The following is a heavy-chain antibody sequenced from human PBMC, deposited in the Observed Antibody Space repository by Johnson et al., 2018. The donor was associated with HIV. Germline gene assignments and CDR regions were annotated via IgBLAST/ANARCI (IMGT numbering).Heavy chain of an antibody. CDR2: IGTAGDT. Sequence: VQLVESGGGVVRPGGSLRLSCAASGFTFSSYDMHWVRQATGKGLEWVSAIGTAGDTYYPGSVKGRFTISRENAKNSLYLQMNSLRAEDTAVYYCARVRRRYSGSYYAFDIWGQGTMVTVSS. D-gene: IGHD1-26*01. J-gene: IGHJ3*02. V-gene: IGHV3-13*01. CDR3: ARVRRRYSGSYYAFDI. CDR1: GFTFSSYD.